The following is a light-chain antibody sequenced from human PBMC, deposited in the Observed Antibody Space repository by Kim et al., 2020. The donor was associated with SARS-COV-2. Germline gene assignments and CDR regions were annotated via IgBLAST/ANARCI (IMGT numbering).Light chain of an antibody. Sequence: GDRVTITCRASQSISTWLAWYQQKPGKAPKLLIFDASRLESGVPSRFSGRGSGTEFTLTISSLQPDDFATYYCQQYNSDRTFGQGTKVDIK. CDR2: DAS. CDR1: QSISTW. CDR3: QQYNSDRT. J-gene: IGKJ1*01. V-gene: IGKV1-5*01.